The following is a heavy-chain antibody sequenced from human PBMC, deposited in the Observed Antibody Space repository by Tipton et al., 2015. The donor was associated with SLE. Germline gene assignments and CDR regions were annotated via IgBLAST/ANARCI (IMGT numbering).Heavy chain of an antibody. CDR3: AKDRQGGALNDY. J-gene: IGHJ4*02. CDR1: GFTFSSYA. V-gene: IGHV3-23*01. D-gene: IGHD3-16*01. CDR2: ISASGGST. Sequence: SLRLSCAASGFTFSSYAMSWVRQAPGKGLEWVSTISASGGSTFYADSVKGRFTISRDNSKNTLYLQMNSLRAEDTAVFYCAKDRQGGALNDYWGQGTLVTVSS.